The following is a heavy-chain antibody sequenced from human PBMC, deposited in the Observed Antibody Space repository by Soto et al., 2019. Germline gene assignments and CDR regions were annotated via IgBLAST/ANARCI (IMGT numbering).Heavy chain of an antibody. Sequence: SETLSLTCTVSGGSISSYYWSWIRQPPGKGLEWIGYIYYSGSTYYNPSLKSRVTISVDTSKNQFSLKLSSVTAADTAVYYCARFIPHSGYDLKYYMDVWGKGTTVTGSS. D-gene: IGHD5-12*01. J-gene: IGHJ6*03. CDR1: GGSISSYY. V-gene: IGHV4-59*01. CDR3: ARFIPHSGYDLKYYMDV. CDR2: IYYSGST.